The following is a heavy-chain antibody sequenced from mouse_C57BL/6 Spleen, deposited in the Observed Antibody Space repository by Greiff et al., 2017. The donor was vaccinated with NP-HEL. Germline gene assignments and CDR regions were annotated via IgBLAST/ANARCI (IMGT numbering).Heavy chain of an antibody. CDR1: GFPFSSYA. Sequence: EVTLVESGECLVKPGRSLKLSRAASGFPFSSYAMSWVRQTPEKRLEWVAYICSGGDYIYYADTVKGRFTISRDHARNTLYLQMSSLKSEDTAMYYCTGDYAMDYWGQGTSVTVSS. J-gene: IGHJ4*01. V-gene: IGHV5-9-1*02. CDR2: ICSGGDYI. CDR3: TGDYAMDY.